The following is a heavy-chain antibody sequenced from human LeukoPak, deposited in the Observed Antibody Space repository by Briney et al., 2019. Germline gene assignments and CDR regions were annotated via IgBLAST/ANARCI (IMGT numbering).Heavy chain of an antibody. Sequence: SGGSLRLSCAASGFTFSSYGMHWVRQAPGKGLEWVAVISYDGSNKYYADSVKGRFTISRDNSKNTLYLQMNSLRAEGTAVYYCARVVYYYDSSGYELDYWGQGTLVTVSS. CDR1: GFTFSSYG. CDR2: ISYDGSNK. CDR3: ARVVYYYDSSGYELDY. V-gene: IGHV3-30*03. D-gene: IGHD3-22*01. J-gene: IGHJ4*02.